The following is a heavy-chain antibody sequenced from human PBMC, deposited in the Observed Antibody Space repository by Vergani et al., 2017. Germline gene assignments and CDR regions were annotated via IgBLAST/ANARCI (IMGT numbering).Heavy chain of an antibody. Sequence: QVQLVQSGAEVKKPGSSVKVSCKASGGTFSSYAISWVRQAPGQGLEWMGGIIPIFGTANYAQKFQGRVTITAEESTSTAYMELSSLRSEDTAVYYCAYCGGPRLTILTRMDVWGKGTTVTVSS. V-gene: IGHV1-69*01. CDR3: AYCGGPRLTILTRMDV. D-gene: IGHD3-9*01. CDR2: IIPIFGTA. J-gene: IGHJ6*04. CDR1: GGTFSSYA.